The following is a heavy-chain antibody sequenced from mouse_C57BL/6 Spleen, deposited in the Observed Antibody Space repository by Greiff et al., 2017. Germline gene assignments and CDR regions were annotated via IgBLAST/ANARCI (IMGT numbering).Heavy chain of an antibody. V-gene: IGHV3-6*01. CDR1: GYSITSGYY. J-gene: IGHJ3*01. Sequence: EVKLQESGPGLVKPSQSLSLTCSVTGYSITSGYYWNWIRQFPGNKLEWMGYISYDGSNNYNPSLKNRISITRDTSKNQFFLKLNSVTTEDTATYYCAREDYYGFAYGGQGTLVTVSA. CDR2: ISYDGSN. CDR3: AREDYYGFAY. D-gene: IGHD1-1*01.